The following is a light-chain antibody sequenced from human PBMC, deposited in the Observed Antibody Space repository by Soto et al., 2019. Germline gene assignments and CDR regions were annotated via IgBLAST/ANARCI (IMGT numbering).Light chain of an antibody. CDR3: QHYNNRLGT. J-gene: IGKJ4*01. CDR1: QSVRSK. CDR2: GAS. Sequence: IAVTQSAGTLSLSPGERATLSCRASQSVRSKVSWYQQKPGQAPRLLIYGASTRATGIPDRFSGSGSGTEFTLTISSLQSEDFAVYYCQHYNNRLGTFGGGTKVDIK. V-gene: IGKV3-15*01.